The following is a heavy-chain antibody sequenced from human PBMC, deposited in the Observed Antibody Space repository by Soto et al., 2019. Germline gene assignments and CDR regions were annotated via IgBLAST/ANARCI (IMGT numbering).Heavy chain of an antibody. Sequence: PRGSLRLSCAASGFTFSSYGMHWVRQAPGKGLEWVAVIWYDGSNKYYADSVKGRFTISRDNSKNTLYMQMNSLRAEDTALYYCVRDRVGMTKVTTSWLDPWGQGTLVTVSS. CDR3: VRDRVGMTKVTTSWLDP. CDR1: GFTFSSYG. D-gene: IGHD4-4*01. J-gene: IGHJ5*02. V-gene: IGHV3-33*01. CDR2: IWYDGSNK.